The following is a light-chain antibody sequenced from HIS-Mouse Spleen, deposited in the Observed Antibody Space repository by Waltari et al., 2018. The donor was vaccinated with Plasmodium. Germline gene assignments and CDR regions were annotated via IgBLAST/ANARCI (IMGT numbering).Light chain of an antibody. Sequence: EIVLTQSPGTLSLSPGERATLSCRASQSVSSSYLACYQQKPGKAPRLLIYGASSRATGIPDRFSGSGSGTDVTLTISRLVPEDFAVYYCQQYGSSQTFGQGTKVEIK. CDR3: QQYGSSQT. V-gene: IGKV3-20*01. J-gene: IGKJ1*01. CDR1: QSVSSSY. CDR2: GAS.